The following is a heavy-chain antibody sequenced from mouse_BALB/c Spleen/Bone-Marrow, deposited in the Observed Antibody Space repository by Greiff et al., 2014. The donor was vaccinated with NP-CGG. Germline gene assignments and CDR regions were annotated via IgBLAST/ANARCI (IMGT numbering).Heavy chain of an antibody. V-gene: IGHV14-3*02. J-gene: IGHJ1*01. CDR1: GFTIKDSY. Sequence: EVQLEQSGAELVKPGASVKLSCTASGFTIKDSYMHWVKQTPEKGLEWIGRIDPANGTTKYDPKLQGQATITADTSSNTIYLQLSSMTTEDTAVYYCAGWAKLGRGYFDVWGAGTTVTVSS. CDR3: AGWAKLGRGYFDV. CDR2: IDPANGTT. D-gene: IGHD4-1*01.